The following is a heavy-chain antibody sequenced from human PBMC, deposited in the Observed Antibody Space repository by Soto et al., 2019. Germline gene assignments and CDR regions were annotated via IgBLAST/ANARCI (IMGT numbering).Heavy chain of an antibody. CDR3: SLCGMIAFPAKFIHP. CDR1: GYNFIGLY. J-gene: IGHJ5*02. V-gene: IGHV1-2*02. CDR2: INPHSGDT. Sequence: ASVKVSCKTSGYNFIGLYIHWVRQAPGQGLKGMGWINPHSGDTLYAQKFQDRVTMTRDTTLTTVYMDLNGLTSDDSAFSFFSLCGMIAFPAKFIHPWGQGTLVTVSS. D-gene: IGHD3-16*01.